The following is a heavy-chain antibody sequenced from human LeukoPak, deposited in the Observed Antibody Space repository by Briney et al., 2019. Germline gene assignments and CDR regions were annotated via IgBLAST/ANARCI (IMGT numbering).Heavy chain of an antibody. CDR2: IKQDGSEK. V-gene: IGHV3-7*01. J-gene: IGHJ4*02. CDR3: ARDLXXXGIDY. CDR1: GFIFTDFS. Sequence: GGSLRLSCATSGFIFTDFSINWVRQAPGKGLEWVANIKQDGSEKYYVDSVKGRFTISRDNAKNSLYLQMNSLRAEDTAVYYCARDLXXXGIDYWGQRTLVTVSS.